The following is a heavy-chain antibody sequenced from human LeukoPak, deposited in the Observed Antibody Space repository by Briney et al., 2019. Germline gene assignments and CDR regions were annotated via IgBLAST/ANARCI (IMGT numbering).Heavy chain of an antibody. Sequence: SXTLSLTCTVSGGSISSGSYYWSWIRQPAGKGLEWIERIYTSGSTNYNPSLKSRVTISVDTSKNQFSLKLSSVTAADTAVYYCARDLIGAFDIWGQGTMVTVSS. CDR1: GGSISSGSYY. V-gene: IGHV4-61*02. J-gene: IGHJ3*02. D-gene: IGHD3-22*01. CDR2: IYTSGST. CDR3: ARDLIGAFDI.